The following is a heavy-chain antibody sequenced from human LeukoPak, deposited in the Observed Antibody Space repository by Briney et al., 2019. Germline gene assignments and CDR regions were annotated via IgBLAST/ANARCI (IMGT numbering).Heavy chain of an antibody. J-gene: IGHJ4*02. V-gene: IGHV1-18*01. D-gene: IGHD4-17*01. CDR1: GGTFSSYA. CDR2: ISAYNGNT. CDR3: ARDYGDYVFDY. Sequence: RASVKVSCKASGGTFSSYAISWVRQAPGQGLEWMGWISAYNGNTNYAQKLQGRVTMTTDTSTSTAYMELRSLRSDDTAVYYCARDYGDYVFDYWGQGTLVTVSS.